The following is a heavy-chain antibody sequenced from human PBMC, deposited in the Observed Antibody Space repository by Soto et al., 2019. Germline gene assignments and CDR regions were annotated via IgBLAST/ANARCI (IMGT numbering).Heavy chain of an antibody. J-gene: IGHJ5*02. V-gene: IGHV3-21*01. CDR2: ISSTRSYI. Sequence: GGSLRLSCAASGFSFRKYSMNWVRQAPGKGLEWVSSISSTRSYIYYADSVKGRFTISRDNAKNSLYLQMNSLRVEDTAVYYCTRDPGNYYDTYPWGQGTLVTVSS. CDR1: GFSFRKYS. D-gene: IGHD3-22*01. CDR3: TRDPGNYYDTYP.